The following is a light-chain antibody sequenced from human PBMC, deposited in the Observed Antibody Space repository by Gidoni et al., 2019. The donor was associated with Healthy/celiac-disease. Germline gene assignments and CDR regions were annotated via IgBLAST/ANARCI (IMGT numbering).Light chain of an antibody. CDR2: DAA. CDR1: QSVSSY. Sequence: EIVLTQSPATLSLSPGQRATLSCRASQSVSSYLAWYQQKPGPAPRLLVYDAAHRATGIPARFSGRGSGTDFTLTISSLEPEDFAVYYCQQRSNWPPLFGQGTRLEIK. J-gene: IGKJ5*01. CDR3: QQRSNWPPL. V-gene: IGKV3-11*01.